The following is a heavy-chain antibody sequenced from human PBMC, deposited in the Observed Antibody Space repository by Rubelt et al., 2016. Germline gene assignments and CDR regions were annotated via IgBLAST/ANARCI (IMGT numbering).Heavy chain of an antibody. CDR2: IYYSGST. D-gene: IGHD3/OR15-3a*01. V-gene: IGHV4-61*01. CDR1: GGSISSSSYY. CDR3: ARSQFGLGDAFDI. J-gene: IGHJ3*02. Sequence: QLQLQESGPGLVKPSETLSLTCTVSGGSISSSSYYWSWIRQPPGKGLEWIGYIYYSGSTNYNPSLKSRVTIAVDTSKNQFSLKLGSVTAADTAVYYCARSQFGLGDAFDIWGQGTMVTVSS.